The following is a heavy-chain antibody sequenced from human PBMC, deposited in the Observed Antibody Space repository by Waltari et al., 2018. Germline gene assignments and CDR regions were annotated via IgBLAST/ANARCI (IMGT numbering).Heavy chain of an antibody. CDR1: GFTFSSYS. J-gene: IGHJ4*02. CDR2: NRSSSSYI. CDR3: ARVEGGSSGI. D-gene: IGHD6-6*01. V-gene: IGHV3-21*01. Sequence: EVQLVESGGGLVKPGGSLRLSCAASGFTFSSYSMNWVRQAPGKGLEWVASNRSSSSYIYYADSGKGRFTISRDNAKNSLYLQRNSLRAEDTAVYDCARVEGGSSGIWGQGTLVTVSS.